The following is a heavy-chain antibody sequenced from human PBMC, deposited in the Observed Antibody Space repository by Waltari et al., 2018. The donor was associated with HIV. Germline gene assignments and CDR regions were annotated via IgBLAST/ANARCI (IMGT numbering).Heavy chain of an antibody. CDR1: GYPSTSYD. Sequence: QVQLVQSGAEVKKPGASVKVFCKASGYPSTSYDINWVRQATGQGLEWMGWMNPNSGNTGYAQKFQGRVTMTRNTSISTAYMELSSLRSEDTAVYYCARLPVPYYYYGMDVWGQGTTVTVSS. CDR3: ARLPVPYYYYGMDV. J-gene: IGHJ6*02. V-gene: IGHV1-8*01. CDR2: MNPNSGNT. D-gene: IGHD3-10*02.